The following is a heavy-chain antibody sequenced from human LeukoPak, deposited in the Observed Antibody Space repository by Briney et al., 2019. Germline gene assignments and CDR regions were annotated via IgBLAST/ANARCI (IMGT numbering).Heavy chain of an antibody. CDR2: INTNTGNP. V-gene: IGHV7-4-1*02. CDR1: GYTFTSYA. CDR3: ARARGLQYYDFWSGYSHYYYGMDV. J-gene: IGHJ6*02. D-gene: IGHD3-3*01. Sequence: ASVKVSCKASGYTFTSYAMNWVRQAPGQGLEWMGWINTNTGNPTYAQGFTGRFVFSLDTSVSTAYLQISSLKAEDTAVYYCARARGLQYYDFWSGYSHYYYGMDVWGQGTTVTVSS.